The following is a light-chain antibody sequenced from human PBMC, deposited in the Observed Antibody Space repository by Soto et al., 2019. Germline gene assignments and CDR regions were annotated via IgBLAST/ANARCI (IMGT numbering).Light chain of an antibody. V-gene: IGKV3-15*01. CDR2: RTS. CDR3: QQYNNWPRAT. Sequence: EIVLTQSPATLSVSPGERATLSCRASQSITNNLAWYQQKPGQAPRLIMFRTSTRATGVPARFSGSGSGTEFNMTISSLQSEDFAVYYCQQYNNWPRATFGGGTKVDIK. J-gene: IGKJ4*01. CDR1: QSITNN.